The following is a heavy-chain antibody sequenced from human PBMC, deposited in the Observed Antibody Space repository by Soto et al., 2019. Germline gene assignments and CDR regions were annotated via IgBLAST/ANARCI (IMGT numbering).Heavy chain of an antibody. CDR3: AREYFYGSAIYYRFDP. J-gene: IGHJ5*02. Sequence: ASAKVSCKAPGYTFTYYALHWVRQAPGQSLEWMGWINAGNGNTKYSQKFQGRVTFTRDTSANTAYMELSSLTSEDTAVFYCAREYFYGSAIYYRFDPWGQGTLLTVSS. D-gene: IGHD3-10*01. CDR2: INAGNGNT. V-gene: IGHV1-3*01. CDR1: GYTFTYYA.